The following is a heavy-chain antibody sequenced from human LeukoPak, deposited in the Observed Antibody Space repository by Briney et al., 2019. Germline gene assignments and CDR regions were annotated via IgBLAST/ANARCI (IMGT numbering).Heavy chain of an antibody. CDR3: AGGVRSGYPFDP. D-gene: IGHD3-22*01. J-gene: IGHJ5*02. Sequence: TGGSLRLSCAASGFTFSSYEMNWVRQAPGKGLEWVSYISSSSSTIYYADSVKGRFTISRDNAKNSLYLQMNSLRDEDTAVYYCAGGVRSGYPFDPWGQGTLVTVSS. CDR1: GFTFSSYE. CDR2: ISSSSSTI. V-gene: IGHV3-48*02.